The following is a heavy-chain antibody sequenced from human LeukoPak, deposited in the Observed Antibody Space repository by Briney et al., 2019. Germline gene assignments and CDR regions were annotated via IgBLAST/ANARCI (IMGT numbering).Heavy chain of an antibody. Sequence: ASVNVSCTVSGYTLTELSMHWVRQAPGKGLEWMGGFDPEDGETIYAQKFQGRVTMTEDTSTDAAYMELSSLRSEDTAVYYCATAPRGYSYGYFDYWGQGTLVTVSS. D-gene: IGHD5-18*01. CDR3: ATAPRGYSYGYFDY. J-gene: IGHJ4*02. CDR2: FDPEDGET. V-gene: IGHV1-24*01. CDR1: GYTLTELS.